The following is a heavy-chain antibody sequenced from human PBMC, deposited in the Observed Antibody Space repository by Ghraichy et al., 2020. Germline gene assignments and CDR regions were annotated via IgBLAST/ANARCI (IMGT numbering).Heavy chain of an antibody. CDR1: GFRFSSHW. CDR3: ARIERVWSLGY. J-gene: IGHJ4*02. V-gene: IGHV3-7*01. CDR2: IKYDGSEK. Sequence: GESLNISCAASGFRFSSHWMSWVRQAPGKGLEWVGNIKYDGSEKYYMDTVKGRFTISRDNVKNSVYLQMNSLRAEDTAEYYCARIERVWSLGYWGQGALVTVSS. D-gene: IGHD2-8*02.